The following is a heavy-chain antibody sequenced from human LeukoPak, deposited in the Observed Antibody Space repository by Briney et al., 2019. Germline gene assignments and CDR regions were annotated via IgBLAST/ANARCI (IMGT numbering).Heavy chain of an antibody. CDR2: INHSGST. CDR3: ARGLGGDYEAAFDY. CDR1: GGSFSGYY. Sequence: PSETLSLTCAVYGGSFSGYYWSWIRQPPGKGLEWIGEINHSGSTNYNPSLKSRVTISVDTSKNQFSLKLSSVTAADTAVYYCARGLGGDYEAAFDYWGQGTLVTVSS. V-gene: IGHV4-34*01. J-gene: IGHJ4*02. D-gene: IGHD4-17*01.